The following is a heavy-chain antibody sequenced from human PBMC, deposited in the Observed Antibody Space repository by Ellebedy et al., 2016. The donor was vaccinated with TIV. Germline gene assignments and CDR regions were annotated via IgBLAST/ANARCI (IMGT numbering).Heavy chain of an antibody. D-gene: IGHD1-26*01. CDR1: GYSFTSYW. CDR2: IYPGDSDT. J-gene: IGHJ6*02. CDR3: TRLGVGATVTEDYYYGMDV. Sequence: GGSLRLSCKGSGYSFTSYWIGWVRQMPGKGLEWMGIIYPGDSDTRYSPAFQGQVTFTADKSISTAYLQWSSLKASDSAMYYCTRLGVGATVTEDYYYGMDVWGQGTTVTVSS. V-gene: IGHV5-51*01.